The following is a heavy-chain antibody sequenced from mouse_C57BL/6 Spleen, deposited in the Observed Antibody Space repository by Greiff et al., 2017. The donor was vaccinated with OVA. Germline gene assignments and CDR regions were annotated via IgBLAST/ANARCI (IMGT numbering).Heavy chain of an antibody. CDR3: ARASYYYCCRSCFAY. Sequence: QVQLQQPGAELVRPGSSVKLSCKASGYTFTSYWMHWVKQRPIQGLEWIGNIDPSAGGTHYNQKFKGKATLTVDKSSSTAYMQLSSLTSEDSAASSFARASYYYCCRSCFAYWGQGTLVTVSS. D-gene: IGHD1-1*01. J-gene: IGHJ4*01. CDR1: GYTFTSYW. CDR2: IDPSAGGT. V-gene: IGHV1-52*01.